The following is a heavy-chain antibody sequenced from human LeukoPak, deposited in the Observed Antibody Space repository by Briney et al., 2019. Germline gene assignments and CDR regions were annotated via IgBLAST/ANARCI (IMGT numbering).Heavy chain of an antibody. CDR2: MYRDGTT. Sequence: GGSLRLSCAASGFTVSANYTSWVRQAPGKGLEWVSVMYRDGTTYYTESVKGRFTLSRDYSRSTLYLQMNSLRAEDTAVYYCASGSGVYMFFDCWGQGTLVTVSS. CDR1: GFTVSANY. V-gene: IGHV3-53*01. CDR3: ASGSGVYMFFDC. D-gene: IGHD3-10*01. J-gene: IGHJ4*02.